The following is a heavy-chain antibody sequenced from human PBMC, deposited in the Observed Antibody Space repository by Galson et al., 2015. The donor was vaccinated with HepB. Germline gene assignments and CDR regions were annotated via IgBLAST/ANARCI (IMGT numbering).Heavy chain of an antibody. Sequence: QSGAEVTKPGESLKISCKGSGYSFTSYWIGWVRQMPGKGLEWMGRIDPSGSYTNYSPSFQGHVTISADKSISTAYLQWSSLKASDTAMYYCAFGGGAVADHYGMDVWGQGTTVTVSS. V-gene: IGHV5-10-1*01. CDR2: IDPSGSYT. J-gene: IGHJ6*02. CDR3: AFGGGAVADHYGMDV. D-gene: IGHD6-19*01. CDR1: GYSFTSYW.